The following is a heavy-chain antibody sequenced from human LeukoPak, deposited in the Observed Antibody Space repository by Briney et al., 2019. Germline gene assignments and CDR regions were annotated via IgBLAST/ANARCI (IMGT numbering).Heavy chain of an antibody. CDR2: IYFRGTT. D-gene: IGHD6-6*01. CDR1: GGSISSGDYY. Sequence: SETLSLTCAVSGGSISSGDYYWSWIRQTPGKGLEWIGYIYFRGTTYYNASLKSRASISRDTSKNQFSLNLSSVTAADTAVYYCASSRDLNKYMEDYWGQGTLVTVSS. J-gene: IGHJ4*02. CDR3: ASSRDLNKYMEDY. V-gene: IGHV4-30-4*08.